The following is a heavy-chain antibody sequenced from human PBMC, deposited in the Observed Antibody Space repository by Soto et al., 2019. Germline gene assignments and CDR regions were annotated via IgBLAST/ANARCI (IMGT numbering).Heavy chain of an antibody. CDR1: GFTFSDYY. D-gene: IGHD2-2*01. V-gene: IGHV3-11*05. CDR2: ISSSSSYT. CDR3: ARVAVVPAAVGYYFDY. Sequence: QVQLVESGGGLVKPGGSLRLSCAASGFTFSDYYMSWIRQAPGKGLEWVSYISSSSSYTNYADSVKGRFTISRDNXKXXLYLQMNSLRAEDTAVYYCARVAVVPAAVGYYFDYWGQGTLVTVSS. J-gene: IGHJ4*02.